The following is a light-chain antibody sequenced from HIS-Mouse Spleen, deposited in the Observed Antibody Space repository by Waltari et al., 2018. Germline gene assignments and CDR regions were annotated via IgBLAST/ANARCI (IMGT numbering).Light chain of an antibody. CDR3: CSYAGSSTNWV. Sequence: QSALTQPASVSGSPGQSITISCPGTSSDVGIYNLVSWYQQHPGKAPKLMIYEGSKRPSGVSNRFSGSKSGNTASLTISGLQAEDEADYYCCSYAGSSTNWVFGGGTKLTVL. J-gene: IGLJ3*02. V-gene: IGLV2-23*01. CDR2: EGS. CDR1: SSDVGIYNL.